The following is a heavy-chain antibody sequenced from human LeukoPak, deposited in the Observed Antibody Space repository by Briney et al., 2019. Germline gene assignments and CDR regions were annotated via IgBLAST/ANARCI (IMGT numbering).Heavy chain of an antibody. J-gene: IGHJ6*02. CDR2: IKQDGGEK. V-gene: IGHV3-7*04. CDR1: GLTFSSYW. CDR3: ARGRGLDV. Sequence: GGSLRLSCAASGLTFSSYWMSWVRQAPGKGLEWVANIKQDGGEKYYGGSVKGRFTISRDNAKTSLFLQMNSLRADDTAVYYCARGRGLDVWGQGTTVTVSS.